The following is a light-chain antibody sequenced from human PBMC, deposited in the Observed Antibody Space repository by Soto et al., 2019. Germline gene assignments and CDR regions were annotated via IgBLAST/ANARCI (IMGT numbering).Light chain of an antibody. J-gene: IGKJ3*01. CDR2: KAS. CDR1: QSISTW. V-gene: IGKV1-5*03. CDR3: LQHNSYPFT. Sequence: IQVTQAPSSLSASVGDRVTITCRASQSISTWLAWYQQKPGKAPHLLIYKASSLQSGVPPRFSGSGSGTEFTLTISSLQPEDFATYYCLQHNSYPFTFGPGTKVDIK.